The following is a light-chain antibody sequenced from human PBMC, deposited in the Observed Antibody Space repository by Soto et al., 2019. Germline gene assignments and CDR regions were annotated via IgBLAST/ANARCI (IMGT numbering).Light chain of an antibody. CDR2: DAF. V-gene: IGKV3-11*01. J-gene: IGKJ3*01. CDR1: QSVSNY. Sequence: EIVLTQSPATLSLSPGERASLSCRASQSVSNYLPWYQHKPGQAPRLLIYDAFNRATGIPARFSGSGSGTDFTLTISSLEPEDFAVYYCQLRTDWPLFRPGTKVD. CDR3: QLRTDWPL.